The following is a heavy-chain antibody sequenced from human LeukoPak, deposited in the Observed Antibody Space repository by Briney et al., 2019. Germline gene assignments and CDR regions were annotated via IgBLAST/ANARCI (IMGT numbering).Heavy chain of an antibody. CDR1: GGTFSSYV. V-gene: IGHV1-69*04. Sequence: ASVKVSCKASGGTFSSYVISWVRQAPGQGLEWMGRIIPILGIANYAQKFQGRVTITADKSTSTAYMELSSLRSEDTAVYYCARTPPTVVTFYYYYGMDVWGQGTTVTVSS. J-gene: IGHJ6*02. D-gene: IGHD4-23*01. CDR2: IIPILGIA. CDR3: ARTPPTVVTFYYYYGMDV.